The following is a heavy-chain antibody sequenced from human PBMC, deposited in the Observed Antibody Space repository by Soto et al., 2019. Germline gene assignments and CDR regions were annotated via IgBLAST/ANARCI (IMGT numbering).Heavy chain of an antibody. CDR1: GVSISNYY. CDR2: IYYSGST. V-gene: IGHV4-59*01. CDR3: ARVSSSWGLVNYFDY. J-gene: IGHJ4*02. Sequence: SETLSLTCTVSGVSISNYYWTWIRQPPGKGLEWIGYIYYSGSTNYNPSLKSRVTISVDTSKNQFSLKLSSVTAADTAVYYCARVSSSWGLVNYFDYWGQGTLVTVSS. D-gene: IGHD6-13*01.